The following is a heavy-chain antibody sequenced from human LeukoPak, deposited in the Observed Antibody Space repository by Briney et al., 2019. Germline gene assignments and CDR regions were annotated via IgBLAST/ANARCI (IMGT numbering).Heavy chain of an antibody. J-gene: IGHJ4*02. CDR1: GYTFTNYG. Sequence: ASVEVSCKASGYTFTNYGISWLRQAPGQGLEWMGWISAYNGNIRYAQNLQGRVTMTTDTSTSTAYMELRGLRSDDTAVYYCGRSFGNYYGSGTPPLYFDYWGQGTLVTVSS. CDR2: ISAYNGNI. V-gene: IGHV1-18*01. D-gene: IGHD3-10*01. CDR3: GRSFGNYYGSGTPPLYFDY.